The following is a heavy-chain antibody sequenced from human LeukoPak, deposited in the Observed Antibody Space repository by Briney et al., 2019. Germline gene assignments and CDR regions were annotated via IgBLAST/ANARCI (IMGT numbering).Heavy chain of an antibody. Sequence: SVTVSCKASGGTFSSYAISWVRQAPGQGLEWMGRIIPILGIANYAQKFQGRVTITADKSTSTAYMELSSLRSEDTAVYYCARGGNFNWFDPWGQGTLVTVSS. CDR1: GGTFSSYA. CDR2: IIPILGIA. D-gene: IGHD1-7*01. CDR3: ARGGNFNWFDP. V-gene: IGHV1-69*04. J-gene: IGHJ5*02.